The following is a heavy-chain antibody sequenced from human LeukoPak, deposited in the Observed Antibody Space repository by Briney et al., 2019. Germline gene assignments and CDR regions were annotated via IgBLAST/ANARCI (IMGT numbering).Heavy chain of an antibody. D-gene: IGHD3-9*01. CDR3: ARGGTYNDILSFDP. CDR1: GGSISYYY. J-gene: IGHJ5*02. CDR2: IYYTGST. Sequence: SETLSLTCTVSGGSISYYYWTWLRQSPGEGLEWIGQIYYTGSTYYNPSLKRRVTISVDTSRNQFSLTLTSVTAADTAVYHCARGGTYNDILSFDPWGQGTLVTVSS. V-gene: IGHV4-59*01.